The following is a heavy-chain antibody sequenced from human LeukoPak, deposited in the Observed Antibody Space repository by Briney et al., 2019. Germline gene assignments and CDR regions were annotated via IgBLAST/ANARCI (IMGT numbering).Heavy chain of an antibody. CDR1: GGSFSGYY. CDR3: ARGLKARYYYGSGSYASGRYYFDY. CDR2: INHSGST. Sequence: SETLSLTCAVYGGSFSGYYWSWIRQPPGKGLECIGEINHSGSTNYNPSLKSRVTISVDTSKNQFSLKLSSVTAADTAVYYCARGLKARYYYGSGSYASGRYYFDYWGQGTLVTVSS. D-gene: IGHD3-10*01. J-gene: IGHJ4*02. V-gene: IGHV4-34*01.